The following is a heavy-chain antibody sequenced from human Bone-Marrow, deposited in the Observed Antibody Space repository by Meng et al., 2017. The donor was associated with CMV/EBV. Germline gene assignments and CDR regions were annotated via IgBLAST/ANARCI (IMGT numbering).Heavy chain of an antibody. CDR2: INPNGGST. CDR1: GYTFTGYY. D-gene: IGHD1-1*01. V-gene: IGHV1-46*01. Sequence: ASVKVSCKASGYTFTGYYMHWVRQAPGQGLEWMGIINPNGGSTAYAQKFQGRVTMTGDTSTSTIYMELSSRRSEDTAVYFCAAKIDTTYFDYWGQGTLVTVSS. J-gene: IGHJ4*02. CDR3: AAKIDTTYFDY.